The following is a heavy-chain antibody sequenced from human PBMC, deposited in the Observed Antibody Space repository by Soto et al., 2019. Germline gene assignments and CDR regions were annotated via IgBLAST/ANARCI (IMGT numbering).Heavy chain of an antibody. J-gene: IGHJ6*02. Sequence: GGSLRLSCAASGFTFSSYGMHWVRQAPGKGLEWVAVISYDGSNKYYADSVKGRFTISRDNSKNTLYLQMNSLRAEDTAVYYCAKDLYDLDYYYYYGMDVWGQGTTVTVSS. CDR2: ISYDGSNK. V-gene: IGHV3-30*18. CDR1: GFTFSSYG. CDR3: AKDLYDLDYYYYYGMDV. D-gene: IGHD2-8*01.